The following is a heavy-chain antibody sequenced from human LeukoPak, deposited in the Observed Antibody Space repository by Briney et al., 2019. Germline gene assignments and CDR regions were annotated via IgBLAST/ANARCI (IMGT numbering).Heavy chain of an antibody. D-gene: IGHD3-10*01. J-gene: IGHJ4*02. Sequence: ASVKVSCKGSGYTFTGYYMHWVRHAPGRGLEWMGWINPNSGGTNYAQKFQGRVTMTRDASISTACMDLSRLRSDDTAVYYCARDPGLYGSYYFDYWAQGPLDSVSS. CDR1: GYTFTGYY. V-gene: IGHV1-2*02. CDR2: INPNSGGT. CDR3: ARDPGLYGSYYFDY.